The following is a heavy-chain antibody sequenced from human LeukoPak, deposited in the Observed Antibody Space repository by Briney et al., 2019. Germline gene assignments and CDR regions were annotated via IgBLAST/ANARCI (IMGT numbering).Heavy chain of an antibody. CDR1: GFTFNSYA. V-gene: IGHV3-21*01. CDR3: ARDRQSGSHLNFFDY. CDR2: TTFSGDST. Sequence: GGSLRLSCTASGFTFNSYAMNWVRQAPGKGLEWVSSTTFSGDSTYYGDSVKGRFTVSRDNARNSLSLQMNSLRVEDTAVYYCARDRQSGSHLNFFDYWGQGALVTVSS. J-gene: IGHJ4*02. D-gene: IGHD1-26*01.